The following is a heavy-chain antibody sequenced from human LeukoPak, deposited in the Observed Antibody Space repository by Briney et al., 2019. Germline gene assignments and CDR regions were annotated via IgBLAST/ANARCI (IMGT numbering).Heavy chain of an antibody. CDR3: ARVTYDRSGYYNGIPY. D-gene: IGHD3-22*01. CDR2: INPSSGDT. V-gene: IGHV1-2*02. Sequence: ASVKVSCKASGYTFTGYFIHWVRQAPGQGLEWMGWINPSSGDTNYAQNFQGRVTLTREMSISTAYMEVSRLLSDDTAVYYCARVTYDRSGYYNGIPYWGQGTLVIVSS. J-gene: IGHJ4*02. CDR1: GYTFTGYF.